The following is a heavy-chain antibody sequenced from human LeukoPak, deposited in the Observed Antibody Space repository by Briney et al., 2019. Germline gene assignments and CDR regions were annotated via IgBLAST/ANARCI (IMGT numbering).Heavy chain of an antibody. CDR3: ARVGIYGDYGRYFDY. V-gene: IGHV3-20*04. D-gene: IGHD4-17*01. J-gene: IGHJ4*02. Sequence: GGSLRLSCAASGFTFDNYGMSWVRLAPGKGLEWVSGINWNGGSIGYAHSVKGRFTISRDNAKNSLYLQMNSLRAEDTTLYYCARVGIYGDYGRYFDYWGQGTLVTVSS. CDR2: INWNGGSI. CDR1: GFTFDNYG.